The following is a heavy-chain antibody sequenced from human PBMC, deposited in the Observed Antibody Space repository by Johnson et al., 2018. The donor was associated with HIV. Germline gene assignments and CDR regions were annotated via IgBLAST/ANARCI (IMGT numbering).Heavy chain of an antibody. CDR1: GFAVSNNH. Sequence: VQLVESGGGLVQPGGSLRLSCAASGFAVSNNHLSWVRQAPGKGLEWVSVIFGGGDIYYTDSVTGRFILSRDNSKNTVDLQMNSLKMEDTAVYYCARSRYSSASNDAFDIWGQGTMVTVSS. CDR2: IFGGGDI. CDR3: ARSRYSSASNDAFDI. D-gene: IGHD6-6*01. V-gene: IGHV3-66*02. J-gene: IGHJ3*02.